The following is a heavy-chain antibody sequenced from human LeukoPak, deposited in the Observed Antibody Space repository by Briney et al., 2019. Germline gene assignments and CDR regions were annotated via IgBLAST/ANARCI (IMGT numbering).Heavy chain of an antibody. J-gene: IGHJ4*02. Sequence: SETLSLTCTVSGGSISSGDYYWSWIRQPPGKGLEWIGYIYYSGSTYYNPSLKSRDTISVDTSKNQFSLKLSSVTAADTAVYYCARGPLQTEETSGGLDYWGQGTLVTVSS. CDR2: IYYSGST. CDR1: GGSISSGDYY. V-gene: IGHV4-30-4*01. D-gene: IGHD3-10*01. CDR3: ARGPLQTEETSGGLDY.